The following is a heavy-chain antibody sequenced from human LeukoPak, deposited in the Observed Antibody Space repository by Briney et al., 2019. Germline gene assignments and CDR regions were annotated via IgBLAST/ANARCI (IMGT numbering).Heavy chain of an antibody. CDR3: VRGRRYFDY. J-gene: IGHJ4*02. CDR1: GGSFSNYY. Sequence: SETLSLTCAVDGGSFSNYYWSWIRQPPGKGLEWIGEINRNGSTNYNPSLKSRVTISIDTSKNQFSLRLNSVTAADTAVYYCVRGRRYFDYWGQGTLVTVSS. CDR2: INRNGST. V-gene: IGHV4-34*01.